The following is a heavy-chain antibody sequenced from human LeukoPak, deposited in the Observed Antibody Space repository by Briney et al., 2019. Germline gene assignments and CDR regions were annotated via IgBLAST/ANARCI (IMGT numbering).Heavy chain of an antibody. J-gene: IGHJ4*02. CDR1: GFTFNTYW. D-gene: IGHD6-6*01. Sequence: GGSLRLSCAASGFTFNTYWMSLVRQAPGKGLEWVASMKEDGSEKYYVDSVKGRFTISRDNAKNSLYLQMNSLRAEDTAVYYCARDLALEYSSSSVGYWGQGTLVTVSS. CDR3: ARDLALEYSSSSVGY. V-gene: IGHV3-7*01. CDR2: MKEDGSEK.